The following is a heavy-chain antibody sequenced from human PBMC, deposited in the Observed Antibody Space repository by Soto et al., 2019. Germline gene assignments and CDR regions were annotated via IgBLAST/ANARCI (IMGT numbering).Heavy chain of an antibody. J-gene: IGHJ6*03. V-gene: IGHV1-3*01. CDR2: INAGNGNT. CDR3: ARTVVVPAPYYYYYMDV. D-gene: IGHD2-2*01. Sequence: ASVKVSCKASGYTFTSYAMHWVRQAPGQRLEWMGWINAGNGNTKYSQKFQGRVTITRDTSASTAYMELSSLRSEDTAVYYCARTVVVPAPYYYYYMDVWGKGTTVTVSS. CDR1: GYTFTSYA.